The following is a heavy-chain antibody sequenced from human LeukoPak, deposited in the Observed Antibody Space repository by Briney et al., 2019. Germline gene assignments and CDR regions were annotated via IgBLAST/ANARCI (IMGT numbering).Heavy chain of an antibody. CDR1: GGSISSSSYY. CDR2: IYYSGST. J-gene: IGHJ4*02. Sequence: SETLSLTCTVSGGSISSSSYYWGWVRQPPGKGLEWIGSIYYSGSTYYNPSLKSRVTISVDTSKNQFSLKLSSVTAADTAVYYCARRRRGVIGYWGQETLVTVSS. CDR3: ARRRRGVIGY. V-gene: IGHV4-39*01. D-gene: IGHD3-16*01.